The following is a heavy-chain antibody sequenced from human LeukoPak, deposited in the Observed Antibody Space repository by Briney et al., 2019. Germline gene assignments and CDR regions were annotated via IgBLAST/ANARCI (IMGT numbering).Heavy chain of an antibody. J-gene: IGHJ6*02. CDR1: GFTFDDYA. CDR3: AKGFRSYPYYYYGMDV. D-gene: IGHD3-10*01. Sequence: GGSLRLSCAASGFTFDDYAMHWARQAPGNGLEWVSGISWNSGSIGYADSVKGRFTISRDNAKSSLYLQMNSLRAEDTALYYCAKGFRSYPYYYYGMDVWGQGTTVTVSS. CDR2: ISWNSGSI. V-gene: IGHV3-9*01.